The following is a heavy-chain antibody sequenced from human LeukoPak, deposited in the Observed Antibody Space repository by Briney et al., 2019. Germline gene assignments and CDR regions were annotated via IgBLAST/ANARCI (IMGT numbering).Heavy chain of an antibody. CDR1: GASINTYY. CDR2: VYTSGSP. D-gene: IGHD6-6*01. CDR3: ARGIAARP. V-gene: IGHV4-4*07. Sequence: PSETLSLTCNVSGASINTYYWSWIRQSAGGGLEFIGRVYTSGSPDYNPSLKSRVAMSADTSKNQFSLKLSSVTAADTAVYYCARGIAARPWGQGTLVTVSS. J-gene: IGHJ5*02.